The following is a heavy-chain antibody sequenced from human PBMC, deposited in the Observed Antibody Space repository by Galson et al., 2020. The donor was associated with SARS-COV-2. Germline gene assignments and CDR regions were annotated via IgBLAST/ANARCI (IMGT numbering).Heavy chain of an antibody. CDR3: AREGGYGDAYYYYGMDV. J-gene: IGHJ6*02. CDR1: GGSISSSSYY. CDR2: LYYSGST. V-gene: IGHV4-39*07. Sequence: SETLSLTCTVSGGSISSSSYYWGWIRQPPGKGLEWIGSLYYSGSTYYNPSLQSRVTISVDTSKNQFSLKLSSVTAADTAVYYCAREGGYGDAYYYYGMDVWGQGTTVTVSS. D-gene: IGHD4-17*01.